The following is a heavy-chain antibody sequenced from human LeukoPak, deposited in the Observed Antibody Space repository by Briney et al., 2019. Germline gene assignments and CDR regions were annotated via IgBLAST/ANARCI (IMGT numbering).Heavy chain of an antibody. CDR3: VRDLGGRSGH. V-gene: IGHV3-74*01. Sequence: GGSLRLSCAASGFTFSSSWMHWVRQAPGKGLVWVARINEDGSTTNYADSVKGRSTIFRDNAKNTLYLQMNSLRAEDTAVYYCVRDLGGRSGHWGQGTLVTVSS. J-gene: IGHJ4*02. CDR1: GFTFSSSW. D-gene: IGHD1-26*01. CDR2: INEDGSTT.